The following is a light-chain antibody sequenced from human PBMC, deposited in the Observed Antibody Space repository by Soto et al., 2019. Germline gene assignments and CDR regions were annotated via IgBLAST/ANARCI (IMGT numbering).Light chain of an antibody. V-gene: IGLV1-44*01. CDR1: SSNIGSKT. CDR2: SNN. Sequence: QSVLTQPPSGSGTPGQRVTISCSGSSSNIGSKTVNWYQQLPGTAPKLLIYSNNQRPSGVPDRFSGSESGTSASLAISGLQSEDEADYYCAAWDDSLNGVVFGGGTKLTVL. CDR3: AAWDDSLNGVV. J-gene: IGLJ2*01.